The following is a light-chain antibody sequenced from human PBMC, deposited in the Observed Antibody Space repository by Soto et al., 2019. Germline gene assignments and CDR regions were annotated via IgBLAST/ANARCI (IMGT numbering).Light chain of an antibody. CDR1: QSINIY. J-gene: IGKJ2*01. CDR3: QQSYRSPYT. V-gene: IGKV1-39*01. CDR2: GAS. Sequence: IQLTQSPSSLSASVGDRVTVTCRASQSINIYLNWYQQKPGKAPTRLIYGASSLQSGVPSRFSGGGSRTDFTLTISSLQTEDFATYYCQQSYRSPYTFCQGTKLEI.